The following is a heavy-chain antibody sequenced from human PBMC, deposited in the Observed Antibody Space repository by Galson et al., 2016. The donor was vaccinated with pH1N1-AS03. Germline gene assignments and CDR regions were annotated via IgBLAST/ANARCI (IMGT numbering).Heavy chain of an antibody. CDR3: TTRDHGDDLVDY. J-gene: IGHJ4*02. CDR1: GYTFTDYY. Sequence: VKVSCKASGYTFTDYYIHWVRQAPGQGLEWVALVDPENGETIYAEKFQGKVTVTADTSANTAYMDLNSLRSDDTAVYYCTTRDHGDDLVDYWGQGTLVTASS. CDR2: VDPENGET. D-gene: IGHD2-21*02. V-gene: IGHV1-69-2*01.